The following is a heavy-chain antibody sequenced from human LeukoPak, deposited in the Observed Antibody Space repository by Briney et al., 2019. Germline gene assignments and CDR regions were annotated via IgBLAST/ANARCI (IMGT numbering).Heavy chain of an antibody. D-gene: IGHD1-26*01. J-gene: IGHJ4*02. CDR3: ASHPSGSYGQVDC. Sequence: PSETLSLTCTVSGGSISHYYWSWIRQPPGKGLEWTGYIYYSGSTNYNPSLKSRVTISLDTSKNQFSLKLSSVTAADTAVYYCASHPSGSYGQVDCWGQGTLVTVSS. CDR2: IYYSGST. V-gene: IGHV4-59*01. CDR1: GGSISHYY.